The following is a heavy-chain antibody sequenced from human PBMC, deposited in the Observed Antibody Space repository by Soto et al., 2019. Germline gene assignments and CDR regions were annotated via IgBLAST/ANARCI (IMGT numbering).Heavy chain of an antibody. Sequence: PSETLSLTCTVSGGSISSGDHYWGWIRQHPKRGLEWIGYIDNSGITYDNPSLKSRVAMSVDTSQNQFSLKLRSVSAADTAVYYCARNYGNYGHYLDSWGQGTLVTVSS. CDR2: IDNSGIT. D-gene: IGHD4-17*01. CDR1: GGSISSGDHY. CDR3: ARNYGNYGHYLDS. V-gene: IGHV4-31*03. J-gene: IGHJ4*02.